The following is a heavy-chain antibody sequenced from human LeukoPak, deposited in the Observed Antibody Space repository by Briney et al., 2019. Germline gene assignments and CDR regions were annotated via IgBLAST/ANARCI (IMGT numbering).Heavy chain of an antibody. V-gene: IGHV3-48*03. D-gene: IGHD6-19*01. CDR1: GFTFSSYE. Sequence: PGGSLRLSCAASGFTFSSYEMNWVRQAPGKGLEWVSYISSSGSTIYYADSVKGRFTISRDNSKNTLYLQMNSLRAEDTAVYYCAKLFFGIAVADDAFDIWGQGTMVTVSS. CDR3: AKLFFGIAVADDAFDI. J-gene: IGHJ3*02. CDR2: ISSSGSTI.